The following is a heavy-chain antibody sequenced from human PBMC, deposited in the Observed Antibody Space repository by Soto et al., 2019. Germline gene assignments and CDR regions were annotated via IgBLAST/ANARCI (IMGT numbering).Heavy chain of an antibody. CDR2: IYYSGST. CDR1: GASLSSYY. J-gene: IGHJ4*02. Sequence: PSETLSLTCVVSGASLSSYYWSWIRQPPGKGLEWIGYIYYSGSTNYNPSLKSRVTISVDTSKNQFSLKLSSVTAADTAVYYCARHIGRGFDYWGQGTLVTVSS. D-gene: IGHD3-16*02. V-gene: IGHV4-59*08. CDR3: ARHIGRGFDY.